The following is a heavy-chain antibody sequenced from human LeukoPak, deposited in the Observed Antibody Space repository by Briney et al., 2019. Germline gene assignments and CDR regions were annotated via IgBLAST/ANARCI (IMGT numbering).Heavy chain of an antibody. CDR2: IYYSGST. D-gene: IGHD3-22*01. V-gene: IGHV4-39*01. CDR1: GGSISSSSYY. CDR3: ARQGYYYDSSGYHPSVLDY. Sequence: PSETRSLTCTVSGGSISSSSYYWGWLRQPPGKGLEWIGSIYYSGSTYYNPSLKRRVPRSVDTTKNQFSLKLSSVTAADTAVYYCARQGYYYDSSGYHPSVLDYWGQGTLVTVSS. J-gene: IGHJ4*02.